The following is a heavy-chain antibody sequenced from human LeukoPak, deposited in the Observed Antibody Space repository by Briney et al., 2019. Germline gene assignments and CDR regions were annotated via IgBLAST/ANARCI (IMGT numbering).Heavy chain of an antibody. D-gene: IGHD1-1*01. Sequence: GGSLRLSCAASGFSVSRNYMTWVRQAPGEGLEWVSLIYSGGSTSYADSVKGRFTISRDNSKNTLYLRMNSLRAEDTAVYYCARKTDHQTGGDYWGQGTLVTVSS. CDR1: GFSVSRNY. CDR3: ARKTDHQTGGDY. J-gene: IGHJ4*02. CDR2: IYSGGST. V-gene: IGHV3-66*01.